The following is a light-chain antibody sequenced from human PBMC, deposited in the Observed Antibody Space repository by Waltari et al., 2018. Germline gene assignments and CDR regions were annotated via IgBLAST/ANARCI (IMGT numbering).Light chain of an antibody. CDR2: GAS. CDR1: QSVSSY. CDR3: QKYSSSPYS. Sequence: VILTQSPATLSLSPGERATLSCRASQSVSSYLAWYQQKPGQAPRLLIYGASRRATGIPDRFSGSGSGTEFTLTISSLEPEDFAVYYCQKYSSSPYSFGQGTKVEIK. J-gene: IGKJ2*03. V-gene: IGKV3-20*01.